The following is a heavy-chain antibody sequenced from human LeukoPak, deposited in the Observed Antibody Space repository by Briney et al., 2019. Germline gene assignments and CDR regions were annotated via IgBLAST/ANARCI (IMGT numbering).Heavy chain of an antibody. CDR2: VYTSGST. Sequence: PSETLSLTCTVSGGSVSSGSYYWTWIRQPAGKGLEWIGRVYTSGSTNYNPSLKSRITMSIDTSKNQFSLKLSSVTAADTAVYYCARDTERVIDWGQGTLVTVSS. V-gene: IGHV4-61*02. J-gene: IGHJ4*02. D-gene: IGHD2-21*01. CDR3: ARDTERVID. CDR1: GGSVSSGSYY.